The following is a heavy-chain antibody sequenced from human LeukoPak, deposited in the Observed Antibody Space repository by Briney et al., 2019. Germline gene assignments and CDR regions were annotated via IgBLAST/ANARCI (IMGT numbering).Heavy chain of an antibody. CDR2: INPSGGST. D-gene: IGHD2-2*01. J-gene: IGHJ6*03. Sequence: ASVKVSCKASGYTFTGYYMHWVRQAPGQGLEWMGIINPSGGSTSYAQKFQGRVTMTRDTSTSTVYMELSSLRSEDTAVYYCARDPTNFQYCSSTSCYVGVGYMDVWGKGTTVTISS. CDR3: ARDPTNFQYCSSTSCYVGVGYMDV. V-gene: IGHV1-46*01. CDR1: GYTFTGYY.